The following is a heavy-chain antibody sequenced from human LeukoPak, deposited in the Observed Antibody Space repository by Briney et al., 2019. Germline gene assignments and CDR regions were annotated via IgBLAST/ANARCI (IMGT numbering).Heavy chain of an antibody. CDR2: IYHSGST. V-gene: IGHV4-38-2*01. CDR3: ARLIATDYFDY. J-gene: IGHJ4*02. Sequence: SETLSLTCAVSGYSISSGYYWGWIRQPPGKGLEWIGSIYHSGSTYYNPSLKSRVTISVDTSKNQFSPKLSSVTAADTAVYYCARLIATDYFDYWGQGTLVTVSS. CDR1: GYSISSGYY. D-gene: IGHD6-13*01.